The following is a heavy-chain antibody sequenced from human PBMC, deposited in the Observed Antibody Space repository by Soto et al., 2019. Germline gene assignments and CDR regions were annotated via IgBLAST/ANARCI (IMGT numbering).Heavy chain of an antibody. CDR2: IQNDGSRT. CDR1: GFTFDYYW. Sequence: GGSLRLSCAASGFTFDYYWMHWVRQAPGQGLVWVAHIQNDGSRTTYADSVKGRFTISRDNSKNTLYLQMNSLRAEDTAVYYCARDDPYAFDIWGQGTMVTVSS. J-gene: IGHJ3*02. V-gene: IGHV3-74*01. CDR3: ARDDPYAFDI.